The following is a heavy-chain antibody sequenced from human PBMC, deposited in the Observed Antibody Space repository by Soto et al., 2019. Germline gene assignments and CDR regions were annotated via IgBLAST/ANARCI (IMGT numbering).Heavy chain of an antibody. J-gene: IGHJ6*02. CDR1: GGSFSPNY. D-gene: IGHD6-19*01. CDR3: ARDPSVVAVAGTFRYYYYYGMDV. CDR2: IYFGGTT. Sequence: LSLTCIVSGGSFSPNYWAWIRQPPGKGLEWVGYIYFGGTTSYNPSLKSRVTISLETSNNQFSLRLSSVTAADTAVYYCARDPSVVAVAGTFRYYYYYGMDVWGQGTTVTVSS. V-gene: IGHV4-4*08.